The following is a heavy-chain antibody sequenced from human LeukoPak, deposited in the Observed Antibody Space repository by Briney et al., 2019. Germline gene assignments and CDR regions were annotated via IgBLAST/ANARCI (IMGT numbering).Heavy chain of an antibody. J-gene: IGHJ4*02. CDR2: IYYTGTT. V-gene: IGHV4-39*01. D-gene: IGHD3-22*01. CDR1: GGSISRNYYH. Sequence: SETLSLTCTVSGGSISRNYYHWGWIRQPPGKGLEWIGCIYYTGTTYYNPSLKSRVTISIDTSKNQFSLNLNSMTAADTAVYYCASQIGDYFDSGGSESNFWGQGTLVAVSS. CDR3: ASQIGDYFDSGGSESNF.